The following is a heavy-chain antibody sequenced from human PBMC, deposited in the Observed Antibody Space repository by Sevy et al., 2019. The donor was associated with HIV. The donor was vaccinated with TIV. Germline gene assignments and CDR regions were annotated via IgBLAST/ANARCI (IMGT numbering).Heavy chain of an antibody. D-gene: IGHD6-19*01. V-gene: IGHV3-30*02. CDR1: GFTFSSYG. CDR3: AKEEKNSSGWKRGDWFDP. Sequence: GGSLRLSCAASGFTFSSYGMHWVRQAPGKGLEWVAFIRYDGSNKYYADSVKGRFTISRDNSKNTLYLQMNSLRAEDTAVYYCAKEEKNSSGWKRGDWFDPWGQGTLVTVSS. CDR2: IRYDGSNK. J-gene: IGHJ5*02.